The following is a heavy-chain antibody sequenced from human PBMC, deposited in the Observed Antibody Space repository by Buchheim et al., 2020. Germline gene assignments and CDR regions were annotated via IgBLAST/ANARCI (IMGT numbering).Heavy chain of an antibody. D-gene: IGHD6-6*01. J-gene: IGHJ4*02. CDR3: VRGNTASRPGYIH. CDR1: GFTFSDYA. V-gene: IGHV3-23*01. CDR2: ITGHGDGA. Sequence: EVQLLESGGGFVQPGGSLRLSCAASGFTFSDYAMTWVRQAPGKGLEWVSDITGHGDGAGYADSVKGRFTISRDNSKNTVYLQMNSLRVEDTAVFYCVRGNTASRPGYIHWGQGTL.